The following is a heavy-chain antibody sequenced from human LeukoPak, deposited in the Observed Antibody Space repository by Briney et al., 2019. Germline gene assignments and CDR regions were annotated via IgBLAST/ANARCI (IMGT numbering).Heavy chain of an antibody. D-gene: IGHD4-17*01. Sequence: GGSLRLSCAASGFTFSNAWMSWVRQAPGKGLEWVGRIKSKTDGGTTDYAAPVKGRFTISRDDSKNTLYLQIASLRDEDTAVYYCAKDPNLRSGDYIIRWGQGTLVMVSP. CDR3: AKDPNLRSGDYIIR. J-gene: IGHJ4*02. V-gene: IGHV3-15*01. CDR1: GFTFSNAW. CDR2: IKSKTDGGTT.